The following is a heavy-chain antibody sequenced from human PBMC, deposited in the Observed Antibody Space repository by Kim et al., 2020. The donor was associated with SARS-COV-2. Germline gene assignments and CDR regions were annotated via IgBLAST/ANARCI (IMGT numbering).Heavy chain of an antibody. J-gene: IGHJ3*02. Sequence: ASVKVSCKASGYTFTSYDINWVRQATGQGLEWMGWMNPNSGNTGYAQKFQGRVTMTRNTSISTAYMELSSLRSEDTAVYYCARFCSSTSCYAFDIWGQGTMVTVSS. CDR3: ARFCSSTSCYAFDI. D-gene: IGHD2-2*01. CDR2: MNPNSGNT. V-gene: IGHV1-8*01. CDR1: GYTFTSYD.